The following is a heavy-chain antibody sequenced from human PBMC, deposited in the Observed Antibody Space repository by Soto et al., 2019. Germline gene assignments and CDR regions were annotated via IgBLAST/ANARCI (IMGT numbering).Heavy chain of an antibody. CDR3: ARATGRDYDFWSGYYTEFDY. CDR2: INAGNGNT. V-gene: IGHV1-3*01. Sequence: GASVKVSCKASGYTFTSYAMHWVRQAPGQRLEWMGWINAGNGNTKYSQKFQGRVTITRDTSASTAYMELSSLRSEDTAVYYCARATGRDYDFWSGYYTEFDYWGQGTL. CDR1: GYTFTSYA. D-gene: IGHD3-3*01. J-gene: IGHJ4*02.